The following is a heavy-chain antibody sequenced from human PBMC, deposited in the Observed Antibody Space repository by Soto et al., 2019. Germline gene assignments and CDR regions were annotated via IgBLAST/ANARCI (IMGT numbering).Heavy chain of an antibody. J-gene: IGHJ3*01. Sequence: LSLTCAVYGGSFSGYYWSWIRQPPGKGLEWIGEINHSGSTNYNSSLQSRLTISVDTSKNLFSLNLRSVTAADTATYYCARRGLMLVPLWGQGTVVTV. V-gene: IGHV4-34*01. D-gene: IGHD3-10*02. CDR3: ARRGLMLVPL. CDR1: GGSFSGYY. CDR2: INHSGST.